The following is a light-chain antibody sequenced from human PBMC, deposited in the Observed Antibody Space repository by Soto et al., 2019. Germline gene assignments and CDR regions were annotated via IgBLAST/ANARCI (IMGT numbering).Light chain of an antibody. V-gene: IGKV1-5*03. CDR1: QSISTG. CDR3: QQYNTYPLT. J-gene: IGKJ4*01. Sequence: DIQMTQSPSTLSASVGDRVTIPCRASQSISTGLAWYQQKPGKAPKLLIYKASNLEDGVPSRFSGSGSGTEFTITISSLQPDDFATYYCQQYNTYPLTVGGGTTVEIK. CDR2: KAS.